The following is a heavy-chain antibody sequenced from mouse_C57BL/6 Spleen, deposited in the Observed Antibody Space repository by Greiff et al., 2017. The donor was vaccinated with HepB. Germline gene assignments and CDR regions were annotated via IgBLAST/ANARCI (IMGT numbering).Heavy chain of an antibody. CDR1: GYTFTSYW. Sequence: QVQLKESGAELAKPGASVKLSCKASGYTFTSYWMHWVNQRPGQGLEWIGYINPSSGYTKYNQKFKDKATLTADKSSSTAYMQLSSLTYEDAAVYYCAGDYSNWNDAMDYWGQGTSVTVSS. CDR2: INPSSGYT. J-gene: IGHJ4*01. V-gene: IGHV1-7*01. D-gene: IGHD2-5*01. CDR3: AGDYSNWNDAMDY.